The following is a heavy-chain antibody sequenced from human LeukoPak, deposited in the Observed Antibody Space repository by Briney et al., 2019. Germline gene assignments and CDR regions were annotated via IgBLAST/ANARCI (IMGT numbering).Heavy chain of an antibody. V-gene: IGHV1-18*01. CDR3: ATCIAVAGSGPFDY. J-gene: IGHJ4*02. D-gene: IGHD6-19*01. Sequence: ASVTVSCKASGYTFTSYGINWVRQAPGQGLEWMGWISAYNGNTNYAQKLQGRVTMTTDTSTSTAYMELRSLRSDDTAVYYCATCIAVAGSGPFDYWGQGTLVTVSS. CDR2: ISAYNGNT. CDR1: GYTFTSYG.